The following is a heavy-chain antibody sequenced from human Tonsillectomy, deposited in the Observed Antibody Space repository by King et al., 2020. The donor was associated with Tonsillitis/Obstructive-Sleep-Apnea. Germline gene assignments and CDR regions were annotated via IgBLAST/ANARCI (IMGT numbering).Heavy chain of an antibody. Sequence: VQLVESGGGLVQPGRSLRLSCAASGFTFDDYAMHWVRQAPGKGLEWVSGIIWNSGSIGYADSLKGRFTSSRDNAKNSLYLQMNSLRAEDTALYYCAKDMAGGYCSSTSCYDFDYWGQGTLVTVSS. CDR2: IIWNSGSI. J-gene: IGHJ4*02. D-gene: IGHD2-2*01. V-gene: IGHV3-9*01. CDR3: AKDMAGGYCSSTSCYDFDY. CDR1: GFTFDDYA.